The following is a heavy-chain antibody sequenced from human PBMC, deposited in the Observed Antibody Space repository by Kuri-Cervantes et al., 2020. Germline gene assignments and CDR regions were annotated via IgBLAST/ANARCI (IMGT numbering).Heavy chain of an antibody. V-gene: IGHV3-30*18. Sequence: GGSLRLSCAASGFTFSSNWIHWVRQAPGKGLEWVAVISYDGSNKYYADSVKGRFTISRDNSKNTLYLQMNSLRAEDTAVYYCANWGDDYGDYFDYWGQGTLVTVSS. CDR2: ISYDGSNK. CDR1: GFTFSSNW. J-gene: IGHJ4*02. D-gene: IGHD4-17*01. CDR3: ANWGDDYGDYFDY.